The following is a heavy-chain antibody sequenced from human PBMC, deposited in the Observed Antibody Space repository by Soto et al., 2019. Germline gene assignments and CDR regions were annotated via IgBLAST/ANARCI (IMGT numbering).Heavy chain of an antibody. Sequence: GGSLRLSCAASGFTFSSYAMSWVRQPPGKGLEWVSAIRASGDATDHVDSVKGRFTISRDNSKKTLYLQMNSLRAEDTAIYYCVKGGYYVSGAFAGGDHWGQGTLVTVSS. V-gene: IGHV3-23*01. CDR1: GFTFSSYA. CDR3: VKGGYYVSGAFAGGDH. D-gene: IGHD3-10*01. J-gene: IGHJ4*02. CDR2: IRASGDAT.